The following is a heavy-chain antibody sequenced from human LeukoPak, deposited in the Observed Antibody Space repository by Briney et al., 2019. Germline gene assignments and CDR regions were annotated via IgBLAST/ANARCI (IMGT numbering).Heavy chain of an antibody. D-gene: IGHD5-18*01. J-gene: IGHJ4*02. CDR3: ARARGYSYGTGSYYFDY. Sequence: ASVKVSCKASGYTFTGYYMHWVRQAPGQGLEWMGWINPNSGGTNYAQKFQGRVTMTRDTSISTAYMELSRLRSDDTAVYYCARARGYSYGTGSYYFDYWGQGTLVTVSS. V-gene: IGHV1-2*02. CDR1: GYTFTGYY. CDR2: INPNSGGT.